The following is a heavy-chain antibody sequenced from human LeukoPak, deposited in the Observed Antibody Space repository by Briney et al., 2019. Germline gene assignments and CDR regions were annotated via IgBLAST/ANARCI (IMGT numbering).Heavy chain of an antibody. D-gene: IGHD3-10*01. CDR1: GFTFSSYA. J-gene: IGHJ5*02. Sequence: GGSLRLSCAASGFTFSSYAMSWVRQAPGKGLEWVSAISGSGGSTYYADSVKGRFTISRDNSKNTLYLQMNSLRAEDTAVYYCVRPITMVRGVSNWFDPWGQGTLVTVSS. CDR2: ISGSGGST. V-gene: IGHV3-23*01. CDR3: VRPITMVRGVSNWFDP.